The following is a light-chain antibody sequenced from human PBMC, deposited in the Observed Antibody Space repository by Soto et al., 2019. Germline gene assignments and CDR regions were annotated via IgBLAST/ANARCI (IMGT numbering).Light chain of an antibody. CDR2: GNS. CDR3: PSYDSSLSGWV. Sequence: QSVLAQPPSVSGAPGQRVTISGTGSSSNIGAGYGVHWYQQLPGTAPKLLIYGNSNRPSGVPDRFSGSKSGTSASLAITGLQAEDEADYHCPSYDSSLSGWVFGGGTKLTVL. V-gene: IGLV1-40*01. J-gene: IGLJ3*02. CDR1: SSNIGAGYG.